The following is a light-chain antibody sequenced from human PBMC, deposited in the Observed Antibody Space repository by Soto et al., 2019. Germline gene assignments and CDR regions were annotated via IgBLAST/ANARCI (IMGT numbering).Light chain of an antibody. CDR1: SSDLGAYNY. CDR2: EVS. Sequence: QSVLTQPVSVSGSPGQSITISCTGTSSDLGAYNYVSWYQQLPGKAPKLMIYEVSDRPSGVSSRFSGSKSDNTASLTLSGLQTEDEADYYCSSYTSDSTLVFGTGTKVTVL. J-gene: IGLJ1*01. CDR3: SSYTSDSTLV. V-gene: IGLV2-14*01.